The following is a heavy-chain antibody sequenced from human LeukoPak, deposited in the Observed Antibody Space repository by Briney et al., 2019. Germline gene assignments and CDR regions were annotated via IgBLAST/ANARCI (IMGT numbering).Heavy chain of an antibody. CDR2: LYHSGST. Sequence: SETLSLTCAVSGGSISSNNWWSWVRQPPGKGLEWIGELYHSGSTNYNPSLKSRVTISVDTSKNQFSLKLSSVTAADTAVYYCARHYLKVGASPFDYWGQGTLVTVSS. J-gene: IGHJ4*02. V-gene: IGHV4-4*02. CDR1: GGSISSNNW. D-gene: IGHD1-26*01. CDR3: ARHYLKVGASPFDY.